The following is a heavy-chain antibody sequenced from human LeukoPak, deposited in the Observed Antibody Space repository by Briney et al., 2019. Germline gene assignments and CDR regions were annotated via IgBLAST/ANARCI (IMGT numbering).Heavy chain of an antibody. J-gene: IGHJ5*02. CDR1: GFTFSSYS. D-gene: IGHD3-10*01. V-gene: IGHV3-21*01. Sequence: TGGSLRLSCAASGFTFSSYSMNWVRQAPGKGLEWVSSISSSSSYIYYADSVKGRFTISRDNAKNSLYLQMNSLRAEDTAVYYCARGHEARARYYYGSGRTRSFDPWGQGTLVTVSS. CDR3: ARGHEARARYYYGSGRTRSFDP. CDR2: ISSSSSYI.